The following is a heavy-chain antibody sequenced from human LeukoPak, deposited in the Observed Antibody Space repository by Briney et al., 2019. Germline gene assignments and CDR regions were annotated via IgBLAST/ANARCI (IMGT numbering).Heavy chain of an antibody. CDR2: INHSGST. V-gene: IGHV4-34*01. J-gene: IGHJ5*02. D-gene: IGHD6-13*01. CDR3: ARGVTAAAGSWFDP. CDR1: GGSFSGYY. Sequence: PSETLSLTCAVYGGSFSGYYWSWLRQPPGKGLEWIGEINHSGSTNYNPSLTSRVTISVDTSKNQFSLKLSSVTAADTAVYYCARGVTAAAGSWFDPWGQGTLVTVSS.